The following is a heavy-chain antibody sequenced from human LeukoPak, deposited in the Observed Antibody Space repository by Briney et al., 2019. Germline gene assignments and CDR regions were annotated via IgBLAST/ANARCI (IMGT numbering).Heavy chain of an antibody. J-gene: IGHJ3*02. Sequence: QSGGSLRLSCAASGFTFSSYWMHWVRQAPGKGLVWVSRINSDGSSTSYADSVKGRFTISRDNAKNTLYRQMNSLRAEDTAVYYCARGRAGDIVATYDAFDIWGQGTMVTVSS. CDR3: ARGRAGDIVATYDAFDI. D-gene: IGHD5-12*01. CDR1: GFTFSSYW. V-gene: IGHV3-74*01. CDR2: INSDGSST.